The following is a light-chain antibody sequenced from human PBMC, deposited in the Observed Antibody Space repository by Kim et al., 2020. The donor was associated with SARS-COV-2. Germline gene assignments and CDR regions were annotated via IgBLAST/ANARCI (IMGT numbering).Light chain of an antibody. V-gene: IGLV3-19*01. CDR1: SLRSYY. J-gene: IGLJ1*01. CDR2: GKN. CDR3: NSRDSSGNHYV. Sequence: SSELTQDPAVSVALGQTVRITCQGDSLRSYYASWYQQKPGQAPVLVIYGKNNRPSGIPDRFSGSSSGNTASLTITGAQAEDEADCYCNSRDSSGNHYVFG.